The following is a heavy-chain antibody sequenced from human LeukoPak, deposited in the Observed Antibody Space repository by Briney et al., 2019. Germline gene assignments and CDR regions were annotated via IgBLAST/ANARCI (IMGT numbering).Heavy chain of an antibody. J-gene: IGHJ4*02. CDR3: ARKKAGETFFDY. D-gene: IGHD7-27*01. CDR2: IYHSGST. V-gene: IGHV4-4*02. CDR1: GGSNSSGSW. Sequence: SETLSLTCAVSGGSNSSGSWWSWVRQPPGKRLEWIGEIYHSGSTNYNPSLKSRVTISVDKTKNQFSLKLSSVTAAATAVYYCARKKAGETFFDYWGQGTRVTVSS.